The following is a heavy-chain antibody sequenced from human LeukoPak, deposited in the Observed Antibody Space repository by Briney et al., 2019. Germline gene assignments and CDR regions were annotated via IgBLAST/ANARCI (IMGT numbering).Heavy chain of an antibody. CDR1: GYSFTTYW. J-gene: IGHJ4*02. CDR2: MNPDSGVT. V-gene: IGHV1-2*02. D-gene: IGHD1-1*01. Sequence: ASVSVSSTASGYSFTTYWIHWVRQAPGQGLEWMGCMNPDSGVTGYAQTFQGRVTMTRDTSINTAYMHLSSLRPDDTAVYFCARDPGYLQPDYWGQGTLVTVPS. CDR3: ARDPGYLQPDY.